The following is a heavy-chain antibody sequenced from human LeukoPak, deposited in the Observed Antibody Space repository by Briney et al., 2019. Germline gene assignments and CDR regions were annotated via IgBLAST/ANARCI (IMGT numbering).Heavy chain of an antibody. Sequence: GGSLRLSCAASGFTVSDNYMSWVRQAPGKGLEWVSVMYSRGDTYYADSVKGRFTFSRDISKNTLYLQMNGLRTEDTAMYYCARDAPQVPAAGVLASWGQGTLATVSS. D-gene: IGHD6-13*01. V-gene: IGHV3-53*01. J-gene: IGHJ5*02. CDR3: ARDAPQVPAAGVLAS. CDR2: MYSRGDT. CDR1: GFTVSDNY.